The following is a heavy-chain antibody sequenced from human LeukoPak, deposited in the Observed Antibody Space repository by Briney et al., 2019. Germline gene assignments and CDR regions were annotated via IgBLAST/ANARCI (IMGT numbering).Heavy chain of an antibody. J-gene: IGHJ4*02. V-gene: IGHV3-23*01. CDR3: AKAFAFVGANFFDY. Sequence: GGSLRLSCAASGFTFSIYAMSWVRQAPGKGLEWVSAIGDTTYYADSVEGRFTISRDNSKNTLYLRMNSLRAEDAAIYYCAKAFAFVGANFFDYWGQGTLVTVSS. D-gene: IGHD1-26*01. CDR2: IGDTT. CDR1: GFTFSIYA.